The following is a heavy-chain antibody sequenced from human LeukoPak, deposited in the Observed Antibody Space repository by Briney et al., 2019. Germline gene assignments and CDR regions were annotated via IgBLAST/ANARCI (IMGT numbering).Heavy chain of an antibody. CDR1: AGAITSYY. V-gene: IGHV4-59*01. CDR3: ASFRWSGSYYAYFDY. CDR2: IYDSGST. Sequence: SETLSLTCTVSAGAITSYYWSWIRQPPGNGLEWIGYIYDSGSTNYNPSLKSRVTISVDTSKNQFSLKLSSVTAADTAVYYCASFRWSGSYYAYFDYWGQGTLDTVSS. J-gene: IGHJ4*02. D-gene: IGHD1-26*01.